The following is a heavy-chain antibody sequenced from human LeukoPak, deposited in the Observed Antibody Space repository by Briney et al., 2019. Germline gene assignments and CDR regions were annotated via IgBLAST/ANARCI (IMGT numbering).Heavy chain of an antibody. CDR1: GGSISSGSYF. CDR2: IYTSGST. J-gene: IGHJ4*02. Sequence: SETLSLTCTVSGGSISSGSYFWSWIRQPAGKGLEWIGRIYTSGSTNYNPSLKSRVTISVDTSKNQFSLKLSSVTAADTAVYYCARGYYGDYVDYWGQGTLVTVSS. V-gene: IGHV4-61*02. CDR3: ARGYYGDYVDY. D-gene: IGHD3-3*01.